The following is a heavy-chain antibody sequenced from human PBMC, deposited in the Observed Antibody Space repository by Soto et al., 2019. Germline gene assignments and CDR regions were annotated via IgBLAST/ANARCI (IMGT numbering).Heavy chain of an antibody. CDR2: MNPNSGNT. V-gene: IGHV1-8*01. CDR1: GYTFTSYD. J-gene: IGHJ4*02. Sequence: GASVKVSCKASGYTFTSYDINWVRQATGRGLEWMGWMNPNSGNTGYAQKFQGRVTMTRNTSISTAYMELSSLRSEDTAVCYCARVLRHGDYLLGILHWGQGTLVTVSS. D-gene: IGHD4-17*01. CDR3: ARVLRHGDYLLGILH.